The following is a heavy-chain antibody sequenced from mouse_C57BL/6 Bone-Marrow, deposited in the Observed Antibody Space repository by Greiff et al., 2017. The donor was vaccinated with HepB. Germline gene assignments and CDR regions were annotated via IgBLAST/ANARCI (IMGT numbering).Heavy chain of an antibody. D-gene: IGHD2-1*01. V-gene: IGHV1-81*01. J-gene: IGHJ1*03. Sequence: QVHVKQSGAELARPGASVKLSCKASGYTFTSYGISWVKQRTGQGLEWIGEIYPRSGNTYYNEKFKGKATLTADKSSSTAYMELRSLTSEDSAVYFCARRIYYGKSYWYFDVWGTGTTVTVSS. CDR3: ARRIYYGKSYWYFDV. CDR2: IYPRSGNT. CDR1: GYTFTSYG.